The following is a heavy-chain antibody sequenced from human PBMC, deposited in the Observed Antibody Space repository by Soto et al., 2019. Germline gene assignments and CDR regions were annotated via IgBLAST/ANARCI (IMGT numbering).Heavy chain of an antibody. V-gene: IGHV5-51*01. D-gene: IGHD5-12*01. CDR1: GYSFTSYW. J-gene: IGHJ6*03. CDR3: ASHSGYDPGNYYYYMDV. CDR2: IYPGDSDT. Sequence: RGESLKISCKGSGYSFTSYWIGWVRQMPGKGLEWMGIIYPGDSDTRYSPSFQGQVTISADKSISTAYLQWSSLKASDTAMYYCASHSGYDPGNYYYYMDVWGKGTTVTVSS.